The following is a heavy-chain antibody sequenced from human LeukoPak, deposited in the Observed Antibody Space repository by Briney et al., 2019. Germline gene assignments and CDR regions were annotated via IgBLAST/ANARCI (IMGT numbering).Heavy chain of an antibody. CDR1: GFTFSNYW. J-gene: IGHJ4*02. CDR3: ARDLAIGSGRDGDY. D-gene: IGHD3-10*01. Sequence: GGSLRLSCAASGFTFSNYWMSWVRQAPGKGLEWVANIKQDGSEKYYVNSVKGRFTISRDNAKNSLYLQMNSLRAEDTAVYYCARDLAIGSGRDGDYWGQGTLVTVSS. V-gene: IGHV3-7*01. CDR2: IKQDGSEK.